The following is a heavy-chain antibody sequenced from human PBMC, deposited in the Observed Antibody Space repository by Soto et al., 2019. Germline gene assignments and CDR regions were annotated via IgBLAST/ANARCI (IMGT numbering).Heavy chain of an antibody. CDR1: GDTFTDYY. CDR3: ARRGHVVVVTAALDY. CDR2: VNPSGGHT. D-gene: IGHD2-21*02. V-gene: IGHV1-46*01. Sequence: QVQLMQSGAEVKKPGASVKVSCKASGDTFTDYYIHWVRQAPGQGLEWMGTVNPSGGHTTYAQHFLGRVTMTRDTSPSTLYMELTILPSDHPAVYYCARRGHVVVVTAALDYWGPGPLVTVSS. J-gene: IGHJ4*02.